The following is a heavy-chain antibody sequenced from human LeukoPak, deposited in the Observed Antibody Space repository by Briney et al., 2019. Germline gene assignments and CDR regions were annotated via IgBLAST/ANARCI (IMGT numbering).Heavy chain of an antibody. J-gene: IGHJ4*02. Sequence: GGSLRLSCAASGFTFSSYAMSWVRQAPGKGLEWVSAISGSGGSTYYADSVKGRFTISRDNSKNTLYLQMNSLRAEDTAVYYRAKNYDSSGYSGEYYFDYWGQGTLVTVSS. D-gene: IGHD3-22*01. CDR2: ISGSGGST. CDR3: AKNYDSSGYSGEYYFDY. V-gene: IGHV3-23*01. CDR1: GFTFSSYA.